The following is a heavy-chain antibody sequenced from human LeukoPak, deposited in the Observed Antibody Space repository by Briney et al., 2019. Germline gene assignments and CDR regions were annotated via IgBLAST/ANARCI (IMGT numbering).Heavy chain of an antibody. CDR1: GFIFSSYP. D-gene: IGHD1-26*01. CDR3: ARTIVGATGADY. J-gene: IGHJ4*02. V-gene: IGHV3-48*04. CDR2: ITGSSDTI. Sequence: GGSLRLSCAASGFIFSSYPMNWVREAPGEGLEWLPQITGSSDTIYYADSLKGRFIVSRDNAKNSLYLQMNSLRAEDTAVYYCARTIVGATGADYWGQGTLVTVSS.